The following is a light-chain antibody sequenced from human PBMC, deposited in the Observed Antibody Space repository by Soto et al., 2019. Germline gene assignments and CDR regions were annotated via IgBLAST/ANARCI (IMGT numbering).Light chain of an antibody. J-gene: IGLJ1*01. CDR1: ASDIGRYDY. Sequence: QSVLTQPASVSGSPGQLVTISCTGSASDIGRYDYVSWYQQYPGNTPKLLIYEVSHRPSGVSDRFSGSKSGDTASLTISGVQFQDEATYYCTSYISSSAFFVFGTGTKVTVL. CDR3: TSYISSSAFFV. CDR2: EVS. V-gene: IGLV2-14*03.